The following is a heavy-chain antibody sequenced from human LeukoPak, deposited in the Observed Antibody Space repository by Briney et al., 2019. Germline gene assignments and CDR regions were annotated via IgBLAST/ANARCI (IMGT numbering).Heavy chain of an antibody. V-gene: IGHV3-30*18. D-gene: IGHD5-24*01. J-gene: IGHJ4*02. CDR3: AKDPRDGYHKGEDY. CDR1: GFTFSNYG. CDR2: ISYDGSDK. Sequence: GRSLRLSCAASGFTFSNYGMHWVRQAPGKGLEWVAFISYDGSDKDYADSAKGRFTISRDNSKNTLYLQMNSLRAEDTAMYYCAKDPRDGYHKGEDYWGQGTLVTVSS.